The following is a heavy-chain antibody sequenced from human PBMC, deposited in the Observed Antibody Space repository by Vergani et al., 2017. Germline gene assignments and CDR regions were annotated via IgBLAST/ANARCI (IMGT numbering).Heavy chain of an antibody. D-gene: IGHD2-21*01. Sequence: QVQLVQSGAEVKKPGSSVKVSCKASGGTFSSYAISWVRQAPGQGLEWMGGIIPIFGTANYAQKFQGRVTITADESTSTAYMELSSLRSADAAVYYCASVDCDGSIPPPWGQGTLVTVSA. J-gene: IGHJ5*02. CDR3: ASVDCDGSIPPP. CDR1: GGTFSSYA. CDR2: IIPIFGTA. V-gene: IGHV1-69*12.